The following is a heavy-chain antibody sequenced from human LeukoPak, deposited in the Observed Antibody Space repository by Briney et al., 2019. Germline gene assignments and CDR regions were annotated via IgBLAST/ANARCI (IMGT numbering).Heavy chain of an antibody. J-gene: IGHJ4*02. V-gene: IGHV3-33*08. D-gene: IGHD2-21*02. Sequence: PGGSLRLSCAASGFTFSSYGMHWVRQAPGKGLEWVAVIWYDGSNKYYADSVKGRFTISRDNSKNTLYLQMNSLRAEDTAVYYCARDGPLCGGDCYSGFRLTYYFDYWGQGTLVTVSS. CDR1: GFTFSSYG. CDR2: IWYDGSNK. CDR3: ARDGPLCGGDCYSGFRLTYYFDY.